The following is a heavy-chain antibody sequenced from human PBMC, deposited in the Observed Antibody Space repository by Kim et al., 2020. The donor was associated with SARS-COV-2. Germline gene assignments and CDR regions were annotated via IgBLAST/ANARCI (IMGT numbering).Heavy chain of an antibody. Sequence: GGSLRLSCAASGFTFDDYAMHWVRQAPGKDLEWVSGISWNSGSIGYADSVKGRFTISRDNAKNSLYLQMNSLRAEDTALYYCAKAVGQIVVVTAIPRAFDNWGPGKKVTVSS. J-gene: IGHJ3*02. D-gene: IGHD2-21*02. CDR2: ISWNSGSI. CDR1: GFTFDDYA. V-gene: IGHV3-9*01. CDR3: AKAVGQIVVVTAIPRAFDN.